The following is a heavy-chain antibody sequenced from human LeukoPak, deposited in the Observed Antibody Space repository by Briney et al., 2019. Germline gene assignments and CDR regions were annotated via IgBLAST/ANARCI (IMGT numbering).Heavy chain of an antibody. D-gene: IGHD3-9*01. CDR3: QKTAYEILTGYFQPNWFDP. CDR1: RHTFTGYH. V-gene: IGHV1-2*05. Sequence: GASVKVSCKASRHTFTGYHVHWVRQAPGQELEWVERINTNSGVTNYARKFQGRVTMTRHTSITTAYMELRSLRSDDTVFFFKQKTAYEILTGYFQPNWFDPWGQGTLVTVSS. J-gene: IGHJ5*02. CDR2: INTNSGVT.